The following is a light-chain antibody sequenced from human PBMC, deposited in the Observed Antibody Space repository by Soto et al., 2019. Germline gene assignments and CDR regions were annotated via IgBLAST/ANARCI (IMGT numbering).Light chain of an antibody. CDR3: QQYGSAPLT. Sequence: EIVLTQSPGFLSLSTGERATISCRASQSVSSSYLAWYQQKPGQAPRLLIYGASSRATGVPARFSGSGSGTDFTLTISKLEPEDVAAYYCQQYGSAPLTFGEGTKVDIK. J-gene: IGKJ4*01. CDR1: QSVSSSY. CDR2: GAS. V-gene: IGKV3-20*01.